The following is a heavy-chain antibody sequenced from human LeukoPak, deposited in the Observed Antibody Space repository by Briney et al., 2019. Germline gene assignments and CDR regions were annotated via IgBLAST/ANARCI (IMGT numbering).Heavy chain of an antibody. J-gene: IGHJ4*02. Sequence: GGSLRLSCAASGFTFSSYSMNWVRQAPGKGLEWVSSISSSSSYIYYADSVKGRFTISRDNAKNSLYLQMNSLRAEDTAVYYCASGIAVAVSYNYWGQGTLVTVSS. CDR2: ISSSSSYI. CDR1: GFTFSSYS. V-gene: IGHV3-21*01. CDR3: ASGIAVAVSYNY. D-gene: IGHD6-19*01.